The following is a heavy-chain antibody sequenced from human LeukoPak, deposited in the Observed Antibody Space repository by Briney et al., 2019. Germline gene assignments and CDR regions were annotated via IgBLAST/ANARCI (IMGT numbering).Heavy chain of an antibody. CDR3: ARTAGSSSWYQVDGDF. D-gene: IGHD6-13*01. Sequence: ASVKVSCKASGYTFTSYGISWVRQAPGQGLEWMGWISVYNGNTNYAQKLQGRVTMTTDTSTSTAYMELRSLRSDDTAVYYCARTAGSSSWYQVDGDFWGQGTLVTVSS. CDR1: GYTFTSYG. J-gene: IGHJ4*02. V-gene: IGHV1-18*01. CDR2: ISVYNGNT.